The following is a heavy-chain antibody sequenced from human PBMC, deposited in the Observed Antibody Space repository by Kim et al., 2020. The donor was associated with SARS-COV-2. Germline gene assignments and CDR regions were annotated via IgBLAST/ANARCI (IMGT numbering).Heavy chain of an antibody. J-gene: IGHJ5*02. Sequence: GGSLRLSCAASGFTVSSNYMSWVRQAPGKGLEWVSVIYSGGSTYYADSVKGRFTISRDNSKNTLYLQMNSLRAEDTAVYYCARVERGKSGYDLWGQGTLVTVSS. CDR3: ARVERGKSGYDL. D-gene: IGHD5-12*01. CDR1: GFTVSSNY. V-gene: IGHV3-53*01. CDR2: IYSGGST.